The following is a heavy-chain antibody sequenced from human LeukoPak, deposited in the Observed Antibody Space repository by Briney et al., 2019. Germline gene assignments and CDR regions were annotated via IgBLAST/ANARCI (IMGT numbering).Heavy chain of an antibody. CDR1: RGTFSSYA. J-gene: IGHJ5*02. D-gene: IGHD2-21*02. CDR3: AQTAPTYNWFDP. Sequence: ASVKVSCKASRGTFSSYAISWVRQAPGQGLEWMGGIIAIFGTANYAQKFQGRVTITTDESTSTAYMELSSLRSEDTAVYYCAQTAPTYNWFDPWGQGTLVTVSS. CDR2: IIAIFGTA. V-gene: IGHV1-69*05.